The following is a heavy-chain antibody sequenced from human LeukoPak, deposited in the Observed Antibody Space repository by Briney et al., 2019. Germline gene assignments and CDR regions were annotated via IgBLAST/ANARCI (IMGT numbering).Heavy chain of an antibody. Sequence: GGSLRLSCAASGFTVSSNFMSWVRQAPGKGLGWVSVIYSGGSTYYADSVKGRFTISRDISKNTLYLQMNSLRAEDTAVYYCARGRSITLLRGVAMSDGFDIWSQGAMVAVSS. J-gene: IGHJ3*02. V-gene: IGHV3-66*01. CDR3: ARGRSITLLRGVAMSDGFDI. D-gene: IGHD3-10*01. CDR1: GFTVSSNF. CDR2: IYSGGST.